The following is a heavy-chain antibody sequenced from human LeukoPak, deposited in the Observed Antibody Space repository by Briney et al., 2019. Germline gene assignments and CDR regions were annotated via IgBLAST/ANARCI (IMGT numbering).Heavy chain of an antibody. CDR1: GFSFSSYD. D-gene: IGHD6-19*01. CDR2: IGSGGDT. V-gene: IGHV3-13*01. Sequence: SGGSLRLSCAGSGFSFSSYDTLWVRQATGKGLEWVSAIGSGGDTYYAGSVKGRFTISRESAKNSFYLQMNSLSAGDTAVYFCARVVAGTDEIDSWGQGTLVTVSS. CDR3: ARVVAGTDEIDS. J-gene: IGHJ4*02.